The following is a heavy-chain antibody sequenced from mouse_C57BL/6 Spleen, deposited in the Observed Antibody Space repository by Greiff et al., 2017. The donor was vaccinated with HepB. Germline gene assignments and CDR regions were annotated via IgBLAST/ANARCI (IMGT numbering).Heavy chain of an antibody. CDR2: INPNNGGT. D-gene: IGHD2-5*01. V-gene: IGHV1-22*01. CDR3: ARRDSNYLYYFDY. Sequence: EVKLMESGPELVKPGASVKMSCKASGYTFTDYNMHWVKQSHGKSLEWIGYINPNNGGTSYNQKFKGKATLTVNTSSSTAYMALRSLTSEDSAVYYCARRDSNYLYYFDYWGQGTTLTVSS. CDR1: GYTFTDYN. J-gene: IGHJ2*01.